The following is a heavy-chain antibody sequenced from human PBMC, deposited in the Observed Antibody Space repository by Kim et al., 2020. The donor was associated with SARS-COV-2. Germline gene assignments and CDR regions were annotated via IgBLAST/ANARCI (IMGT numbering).Heavy chain of an antibody. D-gene: IGHD1-26*01. CDR3: ARDHSVYGAGPPLGY. V-gene: IGHV3-33*05. Sequence: GGSLRLSCAASGFTFSTYGMHWVCQAPGKGLEWVAVISYDGSNNNYADSVKGRFTIARDTSKNTLYLQINSLRAEDPAVYYCARDHSVYGAGPPLGYWGQGTLVTVSS. J-gene: IGHJ4*02. CDR2: ISYDGSNN. CDR1: GFTFSTYG.